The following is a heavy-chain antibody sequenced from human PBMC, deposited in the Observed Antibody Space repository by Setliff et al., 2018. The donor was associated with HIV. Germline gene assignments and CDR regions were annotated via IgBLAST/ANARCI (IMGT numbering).Heavy chain of an antibody. CDR2: ISPNNGAT. CDR3: ARQLSNSLEC. D-gene: IGHD1-1*01. J-gene: IGHJ4*02. CDR1: EYTFTDYF. Sequence: GASVKVSCKASEYTFTDYFIHWVRQAPGQGLVWMGWISPNNGATKISQKFLGRVTMTRDTSINTAYMELSGLRSDDTAVYYCARQLSNSLECWGQGTPVTVSS. V-gene: IGHV1-2*02.